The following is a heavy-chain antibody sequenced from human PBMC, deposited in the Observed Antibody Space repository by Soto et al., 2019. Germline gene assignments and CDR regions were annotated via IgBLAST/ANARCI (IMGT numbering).Heavy chain of an antibody. CDR2: ISGSGGST. CDR3: AKWVTMIVVAPYGMDV. CDR1: GFTFSSYA. J-gene: IGHJ6*02. Sequence: EVQLLESGGGLVQPGGSLRLSCAASGFTFSSYAMSWVRQAPGKGLEWVSAISGSGGSTYYADSVKGRFTISRDNSKNTLYLQMNSLRAEDTAVYYCAKWVTMIVVAPYGMDVWDQGTTVTVSS. D-gene: IGHD3-22*01. V-gene: IGHV3-23*01.